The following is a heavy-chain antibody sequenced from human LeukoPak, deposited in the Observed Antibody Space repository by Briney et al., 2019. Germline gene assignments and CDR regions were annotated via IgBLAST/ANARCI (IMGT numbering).Heavy chain of an antibody. J-gene: IGHJ5*02. CDR2: IYYSGST. D-gene: IGHD2-8*01. CDR3: ALVYASSWFDP. Sequence: SETLSPTCTVSGGSISSSSYYWGWIRQPPGKGLEWIGSIYYSGSTYYNPSLKSRVTISVDTSKNQFSLKLSSVTAADTAVYYCALVYASSWFDPWGQGILVIVSS. V-gene: IGHV4-39*01. CDR1: GGSISSSSYY.